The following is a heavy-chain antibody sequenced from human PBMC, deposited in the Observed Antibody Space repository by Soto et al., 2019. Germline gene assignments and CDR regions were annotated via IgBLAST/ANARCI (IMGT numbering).Heavy chain of an antibody. V-gene: IGHV1-69*06. CDR1: GGTFSSYA. CDR3: ARHRTAPPAPFDY. D-gene: IGHD2-2*01. Sequence: SVKVSCKASGGTFSSYAISWVRQAPGQGLEWMGGIIPIFGTANYAQKFQGRVTITADKSTSTAYMELSSLRSEDTAMYYCARHRTAPPAPFDYWGQGTLVTGSS. J-gene: IGHJ4*02. CDR2: IIPIFGTA.